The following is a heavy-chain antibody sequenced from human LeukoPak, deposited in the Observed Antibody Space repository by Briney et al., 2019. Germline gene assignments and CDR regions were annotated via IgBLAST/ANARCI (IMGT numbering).Heavy chain of an antibody. CDR2: ISGSGGST. D-gene: IGHD6-13*01. J-gene: IGHJ4*02. CDR3: AKGVGRGIAAAGTFDY. CDR1: GFTFSSYA. V-gene: IGHV3-23*01. Sequence: GGSLRLSCAASGFTFSSYAMSWVRQAPGKGLEWVSAISGSGGSTYYADSVKGRFTISRDNSKNTLYLQMNSLRAEDTAVYYCAKGVGRGIAAAGTFDYWGQGTLVTVSS.